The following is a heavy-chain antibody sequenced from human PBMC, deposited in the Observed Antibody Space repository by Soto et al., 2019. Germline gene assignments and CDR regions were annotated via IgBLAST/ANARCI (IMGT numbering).Heavy chain of an antibody. D-gene: IGHD3-16*01. CDR3: ARGVGGVLLAGFDD. Sequence: PGGALRLFSDASEFMVRMYLMRRVRQAPGRGLEGVANINQDGSEKYYADSVKGRFAISRDNTKNLLSLQMNSLRAEDTAIYYCARGVGGVLLAGFDDWRQVPLVPV. J-gene: IGHJ4*02. V-gene: IGHV3-7*01. CDR1: EFMVRMYL. CDR2: INQDGSEK.